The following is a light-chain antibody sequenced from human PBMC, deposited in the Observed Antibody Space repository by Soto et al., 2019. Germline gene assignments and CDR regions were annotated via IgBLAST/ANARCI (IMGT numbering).Light chain of an antibody. Sequence: QSALTQPPSASGSPGQSVTISFTGTSSDVGGYKYVSWYQHHPGKAPKVVIYEVTKRPSGVPDRFSGSQSGNTASLTVSGLHAEDEAYYYCSSYGGTNNVVFGGGTKLTVL. CDR1: SSDVGGYKY. J-gene: IGLJ2*01. CDR3: SSYGGTNNVV. CDR2: EVT. V-gene: IGLV2-8*01.